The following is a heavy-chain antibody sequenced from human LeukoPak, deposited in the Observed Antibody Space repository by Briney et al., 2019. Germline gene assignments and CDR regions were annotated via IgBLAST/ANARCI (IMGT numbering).Heavy chain of an antibody. V-gene: IGHV4-59*01. J-gene: IGHJ4*02. D-gene: IGHD2-21*01. Sequence: SETLSLTCTVSGDSLSRYYWIWPRHPPGKALEWIGYIYYCGSTNYNPSLKSRVTISVDTSKNQFSLKLSSVTAADSALYCCARGCGGDCYSDSSFVYWGQGTLVTVSS. CDR1: GDSLSRYY. CDR3: ARGCGGDCYSDSSFVY. CDR2: IYYCGST.